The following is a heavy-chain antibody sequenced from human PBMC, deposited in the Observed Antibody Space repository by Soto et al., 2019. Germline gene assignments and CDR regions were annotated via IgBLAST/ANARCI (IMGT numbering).Heavy chain of an antibody. D-gene: IGHD6-19*01. J-gene: IGHJ6*02. CDR2: IYSGGST. CDR1: GFTVSSNY. V-gene: IGHV3-53*01. CDR3: ARDRIAVAGTYGRWNYYCGMDV. Sequence: EMQLVESGGGLIQPGGSLRLSCAASGFTVSSNYMSWVRQAPGKGLEWGSVIYSGGSTYYAGSVKGRFTISRDNSKNTLYLQMNSLRAEDTAVYDCARDRIAVAGTYGRWNYYCGMDVWGQGTTVTVSS.